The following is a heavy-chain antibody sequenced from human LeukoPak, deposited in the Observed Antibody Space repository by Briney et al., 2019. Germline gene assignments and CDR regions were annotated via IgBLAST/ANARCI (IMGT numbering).Heavy chain of an antibody. CDR1: GFTFSSYG. J-gene: IGHJ4*02. V-gene: IGHV3-33*01. D-gene: IGHD6-6*01. CDR3: ARDMRKYSSSSGEH. CDR2: IWYDGSNK. Sequence: PGGSLRLSCAASGFTFSSYGMHWVRQAPGKGLEWVAVIWYDGSNKYYADSVKGRFTISRDNSKNTLYLQMNSLRAEDTAVYYCARDMRKYSSSSGEHWGQGTLVTVSS.